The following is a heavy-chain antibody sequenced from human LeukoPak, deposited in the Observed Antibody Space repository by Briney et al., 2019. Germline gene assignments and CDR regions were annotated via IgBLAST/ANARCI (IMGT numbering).Heavy chain of an antibody. J-gene: IGHJ4*02. CDR2: ISSSSSYI. V-gene: IGHV3-21*01. CDR3: ARDLEAAGSFDY. Sequence: GGSLRLSCAASGFTFSSYWMNWVHQAPGKGLEWVSSISSSSSYIYYADSVKGRFTISRDNAKNSLYLQMNSLRAEDTAVYYCARDLEAAGSFDYWGQGTLVTVSS. D-gene: IGHD6-13*01. CDR1: GFTFSSYW.